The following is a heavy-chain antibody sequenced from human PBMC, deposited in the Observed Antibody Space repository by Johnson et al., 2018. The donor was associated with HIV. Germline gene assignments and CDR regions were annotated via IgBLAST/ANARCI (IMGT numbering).Heavy chain of an antibody. J-gene: IGHJ3*02. V-gene: IGHV3-33*08. Sequence: QVQLVESGGGVVQPRRSLRLSCAASGFAFSGYALHWVRQAPGKGLEWVAVIWYDGSNKYYADSVKGRFTISRDNSKNTLYLQMNSLRAEDTAVYYCARDALGSAFDIWGQGTMVTVSS. D-gene: IGHD7-27*01. CDR3: ARDALGSAFDI. CDR2: IWYDGSNK. CDR1: GFAFSGYA.